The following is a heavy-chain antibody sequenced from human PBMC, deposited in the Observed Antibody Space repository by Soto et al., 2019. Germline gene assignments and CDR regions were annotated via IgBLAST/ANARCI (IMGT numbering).Heavy chain of an antibody. Sequence: PGGSLRLSCAASGFTFSSYSMNWVRQAPGKGLEWVSSISSSSSYIYYADSVKGRLTISRDNAKNSLYLQMNSLRAEDTAVYYCARDRFPFPMDVWGQGTTVTVSS. CDR1: GFTFSSYS. CDR2: ISSSSSYI. V-gene: IGHV3-21*01. J-gene: IGHJ6*02. CDR3: ARDRFPFPMDV.